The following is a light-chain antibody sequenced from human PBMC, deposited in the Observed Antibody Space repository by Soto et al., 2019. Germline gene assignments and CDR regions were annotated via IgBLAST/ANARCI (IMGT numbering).Light chain of an antibody. CDR2: KAS. J-gene: IGKJ1*01. CDR1: QSISFY. V-gene: IGKV1-5*03. Sequence: TQMPQSPDSLSSAVGDRVPITFRASQSISFYLNWYQQKPGKAPKLLIYKASTLKSGVPSRFSGSGSGTEFTLTISSLQPDDFATYYCQQYNTFSPWTFGQGTKVDIK. CDR3: QQYNTFSPWT.